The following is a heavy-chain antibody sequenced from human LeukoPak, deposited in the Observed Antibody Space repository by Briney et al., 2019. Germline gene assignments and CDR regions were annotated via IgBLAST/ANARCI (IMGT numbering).Heavy chain of an antibody. CDR1: GFTFSSYG. V-gene: IGHV3-30*18. CDR2: ISYDGSNK. D-gene: IGHD3-10*01. Sequence: GRSLRLSCAASGFTFSSYGMHWVRQAPGKGLEWVAVISYDGSNKYYADSVKGRFTISRDNSKNTLYLQMNSLRAEDTAVYYCAKDLRYMVRGQIYYYGMDVWGQGTTVTVSS. CDR3: AKDLRYMVRGQIYYYGMDV. J-gene: IGHJ6*02.